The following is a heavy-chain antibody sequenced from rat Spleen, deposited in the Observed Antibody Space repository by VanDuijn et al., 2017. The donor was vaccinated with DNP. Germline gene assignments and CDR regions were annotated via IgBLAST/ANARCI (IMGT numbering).Heavy chain of an antibody. CDR1: GFTFSNSD. CDR2: ISTSGGST. Sequence: EVQLVESGGGLVQAGRSLKLSCAASGFTFSNSDMAWVRQAPTKGLEWVASISTSGGSTYYRDSVKGRFTISRDNAKSTLYLQMDSLRSEETATYYCAKYYGYNSYFFDYWGQGTLVTVSS. CDR3: AKYYGYNSYFFDY. J-gene: IGHJ3*01. D-gene: IGHD1-9*01. V-gene: IGHV5S23*01.